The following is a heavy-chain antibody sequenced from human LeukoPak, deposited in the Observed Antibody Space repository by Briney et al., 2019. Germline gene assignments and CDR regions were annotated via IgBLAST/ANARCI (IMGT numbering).Heavy chain of an antibody. Sequence: PGGSLRLSCAVSGFTFNTYWMSWVRQAPGKGLEWVANIKEDGSEKHYGDSVRGRFTISRDNAKNSLYLRMNSLRAEDTALYFCARDTYDSSGYHFYYTDVWGKGTTVTVS. CDR1: GFTFNTYW. J-gene: IGHJ6*03. CDR2: IKEDGSEK. D-gene: IGHD3-22*01. V-gene: IGHV3-7*01. CDR3: ARDTYDSSGYHFYYTDV.